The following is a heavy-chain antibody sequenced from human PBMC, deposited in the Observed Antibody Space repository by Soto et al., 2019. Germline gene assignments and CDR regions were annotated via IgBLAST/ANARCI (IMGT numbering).Heavy chain of an antibody. CDR2: INPDTGTT. D-gene: IGHD2-21*01. CDR1: GYTFTHYY. Sequence: QVQLVQSGAEVRKPGASVKLSCQASGYTFTHYYIHWVRQAPGQRLEWLGIINPDTGTTSYAQTFQGRVTLTTDTSASTVYLELSGLAAEDTAVYYCASCPIYGGDSYFAYWGQGTLVTVSS. CDR3: ASCPIYGGDSYFAY. J-gene: IGHJ4*02. V-gene: IGHV1-46*01.